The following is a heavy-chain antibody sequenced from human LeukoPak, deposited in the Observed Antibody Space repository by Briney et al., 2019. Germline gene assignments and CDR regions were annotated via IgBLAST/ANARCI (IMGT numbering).Heavy chain of an antibody. J-gene: IGHJ4*02. D-gene: IGHD3-22*01. V-gene: IGHV3-23*01. CDR3: AKHRFESGGYHSTD. CDR2: ISGSGGST. Sequence: PGGSLRLSCAASGFTFSSYAMSWVRQAPGKGLEWGSAISGSGGSTYYADSVKGRFNISRDNSKNTLFLQMNSLRDEDTAVYYCAKHRFESGGYHSTDWGQGTLVTVSS. CDR1: GFTFSSYA.